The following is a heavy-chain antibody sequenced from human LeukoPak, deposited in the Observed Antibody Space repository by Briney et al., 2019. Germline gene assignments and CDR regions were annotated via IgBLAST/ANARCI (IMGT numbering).Heavy chain of an antibody. CDR1: GYTFTSYG. J-gene: IGHJ4*02. D-gene: IGHD3-22*01. Sequence: ASVKVSCKASGYTFTSYGISWVRQAPGQGLEWMGWISAYNGNTNYAQKLQGRVTMTTDTSTSTAYMELRSLRSDDTAVYYCARDSADCYDSSGYYPYFDYWGQGTLVTVSS. V-gene: IGHV1-18*01. CDR3: ARDSADCYDSSGYYPYFDY. CDR2: ISAYNGNT.